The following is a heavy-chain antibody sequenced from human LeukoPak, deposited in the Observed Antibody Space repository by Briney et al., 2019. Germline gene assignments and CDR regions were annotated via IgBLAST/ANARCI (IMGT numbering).Heavy chain of an antibody. CDR1: GGSISSSNYY. Sequence: SETLSLTCTVSGGSISSSNYYWSWIRQPAGKGLEWIGRIYTSGSTNYNPSLKSRVTMSVDTSKNQFSLKLSSVTAADTAVYYCARDGGGNDYWGQGTLVTVSS. J-gene: IGHJ4*02. CDR3: ARDGGGNDY. CDR2: IYTSGST. V-gene: IGHV4-61*02. D-gene: IGHD4-23*01.